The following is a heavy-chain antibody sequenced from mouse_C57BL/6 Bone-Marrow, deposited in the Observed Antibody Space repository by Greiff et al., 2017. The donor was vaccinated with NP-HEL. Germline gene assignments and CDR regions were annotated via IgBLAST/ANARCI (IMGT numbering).Heavy chain of an antibody. J-gene: IGHJ3*01. CDR3: GRHATAQATGAWFAY. Sequence: DVMLVESGGGLVQPKGSLKLSCAASGFSFNTYAMNWVRQAPGKGLEWVARIRSKSNNYATYYADSVKDRFTISRDDSESMLYLQMNNLKTEDTAMYYCGRHATAQATGAWFAYWGQGTLVTVSA. V-gene: IGHV10-1*01. CDR1: GFSFNTYA. D-gene: IGHD3-2*02. CDR2: IRSKSNNYAT.